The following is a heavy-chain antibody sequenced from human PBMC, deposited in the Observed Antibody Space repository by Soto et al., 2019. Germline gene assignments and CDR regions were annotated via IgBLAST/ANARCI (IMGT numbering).Heavy chain of an antibody. CDR2: ISSYNGDT. CDR1: GYTFTTMG. V-gene: IGHV1-18*01. J-gene: IGHJ5*02. Sequence: ASVKVSCKTSGYTFTTMGISWVRQAPGQGLEWMGWISSYNGDTSYGQNLQGRVTMTTDTSTSTAYMELRSLRSDDSAMYYCARHPSAVPAAIRVVDMWFDPWGQGTLVTVSS. CDR3: ARHPSAVPAAIRVVDMWFDP. D-gene: IGHD2-2*02.